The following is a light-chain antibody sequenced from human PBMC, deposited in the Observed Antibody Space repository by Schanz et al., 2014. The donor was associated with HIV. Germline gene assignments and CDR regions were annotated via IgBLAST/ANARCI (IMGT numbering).Light chain of an antibody. V-gene: IGKV3D-20*01. CDR1: QSVSTRV. Sequence: EIVVTQSPATLSLSPGDRATLSCRASQSVSTRVPWFQQKPGRAPRRLNYDASKRATGIPARFSGSGSGTDFTLTISRLEPEDFAVYYCQQYGRPLQTFGQGTKVELK. J-gene: IGKJ1*01. CDR3: QQYGRPLQT. CDR2: DAS.